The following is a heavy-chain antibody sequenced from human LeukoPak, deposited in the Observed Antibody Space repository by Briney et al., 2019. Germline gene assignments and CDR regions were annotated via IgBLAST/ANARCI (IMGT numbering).Heavy chain of an antibody. CDR3: WGNILGAPVGWDL. J-gene: IGHJ5*02. CDR2: VYHHGSN. Sequence: SETLSLTCTVSGHSIATYYGSWIRQPPGKALEWIGYVYHHGSNNYNTALKSRVTMSQGHSNNHLPFKLSSLTPAEPPVYFCWGNILGAPVGWDLWGEGALATVSS. D-gene: IGHD3-9*01. V-gene: IGHV4-59*01. CDR1: GHSIATYY.